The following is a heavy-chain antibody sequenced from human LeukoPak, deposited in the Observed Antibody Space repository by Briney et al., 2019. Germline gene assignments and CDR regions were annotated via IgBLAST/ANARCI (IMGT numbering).Heavy chain of an antibody. CDR3: AREGNDFSAPFQH. D-gene: IGHD3-3*01. V-gene: IGHV4-59*01. CDR2: IYYSGST. Sequence: SETLSLTCTVSGGSISSYYWSWIRQPPGKGLEWLGYIYYSGSTNYNPSLKSRVTISVDTSKNQFSLKLSSVTAADTAVYYCAREGNDFSAPFQHWGQGTLVTVSS. J-gene: IGHJ1*01. CDR1: GGSISSYY.